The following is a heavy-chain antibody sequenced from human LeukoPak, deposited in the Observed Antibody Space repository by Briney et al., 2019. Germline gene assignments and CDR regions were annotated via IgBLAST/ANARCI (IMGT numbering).Heavy chain of an antibody. Sequence: GGSLRLSCSASGFTFSTYAMYWVRQAPGKGLEYVSVISNNGDSTYYTDSVKGRFTISRDNSKNTLNLQMSSLRAEDTAVYYCVKAGCCGITDCYHAFDIWGQGTMVTVSS. D-gene: IGHD2-2*01. CDR2: ISNNGDST. CDR1: GFTFSTYA. J-gene: IGHJ3*02. V-gene: IGHV3-64D*06. CDR3: VKAGCCGITDCYHAFDI.